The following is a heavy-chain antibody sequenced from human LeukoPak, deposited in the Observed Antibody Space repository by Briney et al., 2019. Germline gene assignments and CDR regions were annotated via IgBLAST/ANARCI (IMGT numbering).Heavy chain of an antibody. J-gene: IGHJ4*02. V-gene: IGHV3-23*01. D-gene: IGHD2-2*01. CDR2: ISGSGGST. Sequence: GGSLRLSCAASGFTFSSYAMSWVRQAPGKGLEWVPAISGSGGSTYYADSVKGRFTISRDNSKNTLYLQMNSLKAEDTAVYYCAKTYCSSTSCQLDYWGQGTLVTVSS. CDR1: GFTFSSYA. CDR3: AKTYCSSTSCQLDY.